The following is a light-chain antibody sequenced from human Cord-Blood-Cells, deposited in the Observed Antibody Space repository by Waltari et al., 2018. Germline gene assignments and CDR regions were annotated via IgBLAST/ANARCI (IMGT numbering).Light chain of an antibody. J-gene: IGLJ3*02. Sequence: QSVLTQPPSASGTPGQRVTIPCSGSSTNIGSKTVNWYQQLPGTAPKPLIYSNNQRPSGVPDRFSGSKSGTSASLAISGLQSEDEADYYCAAWDDSLNGWVFGGGTKLTVL. CDR2: SNN. V-gene: IGLV1-44*01. CDR1: STNIGSKT. CDR3: AAWDDSLNGWV.